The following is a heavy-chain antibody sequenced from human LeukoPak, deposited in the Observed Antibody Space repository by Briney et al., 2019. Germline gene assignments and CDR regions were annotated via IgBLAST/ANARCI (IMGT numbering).Heavy chain of an antibody. J-gene: IGHJ4*02. CDR2: IYYSGST. Sequence: SETLSLTCIVSGGSISSSSYYWGWIRQPPGKGLEWIGSIYYSGSTYYNPSLKSRVTISVDTSKNQFSLKLSSVTAADTAVYYCARVHYGADPRFDYWGQGTLVTVSS. D-gene: IGHD4-17*01. CDR1: GGSISSSSYY. CDR3: ARVHYGADPRFDY. V-gene: IGHV4-39*01.